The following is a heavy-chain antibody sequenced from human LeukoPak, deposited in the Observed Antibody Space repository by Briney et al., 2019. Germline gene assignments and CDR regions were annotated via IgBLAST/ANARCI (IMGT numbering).Heavy chain of an antibody. CDR1: GFTFSSYG. J-gene: IGHJ4*02. D-gene: IGHD3-22*01. CDR2: IRYDGSNK. CDR3: AKDEGYYYDSSGYYSGLDY. V-gene: IGHV3-30*02. Sequence: PGGSLRLSCAASGFTFSSYGMRWVRQAPGKGLEWVAFIRYDGSNKYYADSVKGRFTISRDNSKNTLYLQMNSLRAEDTVVYYCAKDEGYYYDSSGYYSGLDYWGQGTLVTVSS.